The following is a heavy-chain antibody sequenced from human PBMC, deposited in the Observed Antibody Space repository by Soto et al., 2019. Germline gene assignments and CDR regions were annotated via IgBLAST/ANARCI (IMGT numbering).Heavy chain of an antibody. CDR3: ARGSAAKRYSDL. V-gene: IGHV4-30-4*01. J-gene: IGHJ2*01. Sequence: QVQLQESGPGLVKPSQTLSLMCTVSGAPISGGDYHWSWIRQPPGKGLEWIGYIFPSGATHYNSSLGRRITMSVETSKSHFSLKLTSVTAADTAVYFCARGSAAKRYSDLWGRGTLVTVSS. CDR1: GAPISGGDYH. D-gene: IGHD5-18*01. CDR2: IFPSGAT.